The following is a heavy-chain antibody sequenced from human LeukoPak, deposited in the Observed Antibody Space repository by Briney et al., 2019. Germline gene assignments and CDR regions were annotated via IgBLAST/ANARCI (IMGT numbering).Heavy chain of an antibody. Sequence: GASVKVSCKASGYTFTGYYMHWVRPAPGQGLEWMGWINPNIGGTNYAQKFQGRVTMTRDTSISPAYMELSRLRSDDTAVSYCARDRPYSSSWYDYWGQGTLVTVSS. CDR3: ARDRPYSSSWYDY. J-gene: IGHJ4*02. CDR1: GYTFTGYY. CDR2: INPNIGGT. D-gene: IGHD6-13*01. V-gene: IGHV1-2*02.